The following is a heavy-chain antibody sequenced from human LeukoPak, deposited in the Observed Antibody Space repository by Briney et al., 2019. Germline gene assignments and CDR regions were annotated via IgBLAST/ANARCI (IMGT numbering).Heavy chain of an antibody. Sequence: ASVKVSCKASGYTFTGYYMHWVRQAPGQGLEWMGWINPNSGGTNSAQKFQGRVSMTRDTSINTAYMEMRRLRSDDTAVYYCASGFMGYDRSGYYDDAFISGAKGQWSPSLQ. D-gene: IGHD3-22*01. CDR2: INPNSGGT. V-gene: IGHV1-2*02. CDR1: GYTFTGYY. J-gene: IGHJ3*02. CDR3: ASGFMGYDRSGYYDDAFIS.